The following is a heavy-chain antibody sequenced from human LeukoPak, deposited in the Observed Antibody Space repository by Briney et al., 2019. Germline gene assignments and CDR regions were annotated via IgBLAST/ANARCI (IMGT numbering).Heavy chain of an antibody. CDR2: IHHSGKT. D-gene: IGHD5-18*01. CDR1: GDSISSINW. Sequence: PSGTLSLTCAVSGDSISSINWWTWARLSPEKGLEWIGEIHHSGKTNYNPSLKSRVNISLDKSKNHFSLRVNSVVAADTAIYYCARAPDTAIPYYYMDVWGKGTTVTVSS. V-gene: IGHV4-4*02. J-gene: IGHJ6*03. CDR3: ARAPDTAIPYYYMDV.